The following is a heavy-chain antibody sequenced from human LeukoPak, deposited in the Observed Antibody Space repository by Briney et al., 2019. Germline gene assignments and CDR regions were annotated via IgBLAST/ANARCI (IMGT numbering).Heavy chain of an antibody. CDR3: AKHSGSDMYYYYYMDV. CDR1: GFTFSSYA. Sequence: GGSLRLSCAASGFTFSSYAMSWVRQAPGKGLEWVSGFSGSGGSTHYADSVKGRFTTSRDNSKNTLYLQLNSLRAEDTALYYCAKHSGSDMYYYYYMDVWGKGTTVTVSS. D-gene: IGHD5-12*01. V-gene: IGHV3-23*01. CDR2: FSGSGGST. J-gene: IGHJ6*03.